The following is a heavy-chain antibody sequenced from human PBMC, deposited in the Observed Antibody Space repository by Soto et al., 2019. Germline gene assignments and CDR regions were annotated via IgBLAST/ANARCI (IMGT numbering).Heavy chain of an antibody. CDR1: GFTFSSSW. V-gene: IGHV3-74*01. Sequence: EVQLVESGGGLVQPGGSLRLSCAASGFTFSSSWMHWVRQAPGKGLVWVSRINSGASTTNYADSVKGRFTISRDNPKNTLYLQMDSLTAEDTAVYYCARGPSGWFGYDYWGQGTLVTVSS. CDR2: INSGASTT. D-gene: IGHD6-19*01. CDR3: ARGPSGWFGYDY. J-gene: IGHJ4*02.